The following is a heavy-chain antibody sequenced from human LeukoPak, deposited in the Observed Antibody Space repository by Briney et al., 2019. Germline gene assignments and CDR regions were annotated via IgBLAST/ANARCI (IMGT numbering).Heavy chain of an antibody. CDR3: AKDSAEIVGAVFDY. J-gene: IGHJ4*02. CDR2: ISGSGGST. Sequence: GGSLRLSCAASGFTFNNYAMSWVRQAPGKGLEWVAAISGSGGSTYYADSVRGRFTISRDNSKNTLYLQMNSLRAEDTAVYYCAKDSAEIVGAVFDYWGQGTLVTVSS. V-gene: IGHV3-23*01. CDR1: GFTFNNYA. D-gene: IGHD1-26*01.